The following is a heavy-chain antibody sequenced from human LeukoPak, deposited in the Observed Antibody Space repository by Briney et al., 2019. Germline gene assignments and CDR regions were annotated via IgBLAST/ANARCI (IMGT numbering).Heavy chain of an antibody. CDR3: ARDDIIVGATTLDY. D-gene: IGHD1-26*01. V-gene: IGHV3-30*04. CDR1: GFIFSTYA. Sequence: GRSLRLSGEASGFIFSTYAMHWVRQAPGKGLEGLAVISSDGSNEYHVDSVKGRFTISRDNSKNTLYLEMDSVRLGDTAVYYCARDDIIVGATTLDYWGQGTLVTVSS. J-gene: IGHJ4*02. CDR2: ISSDGSNE.